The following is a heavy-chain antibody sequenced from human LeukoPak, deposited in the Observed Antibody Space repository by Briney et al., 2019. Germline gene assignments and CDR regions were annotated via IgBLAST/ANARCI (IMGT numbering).Heavy chain of an antibody. Sequence: ASVKVSCKASGGTFSSYAISWVRQAPGQGLEWMGGIIPIYRTPNFAQKFQGRVTITADESTTTAYMELSSLRFEDTAMYYCARGRGSYYYGSGSYYPLKFWGQGTLVTVSS. CDR2: IIPIYRTP. V-gene: IGHV1-69*13. CDR1: GGTFSSYA. D-gene: IGHD3-10*01. J-gene: IGHJ4*02. CDR3: ARGRGSYYYGSGSYYPLKF.